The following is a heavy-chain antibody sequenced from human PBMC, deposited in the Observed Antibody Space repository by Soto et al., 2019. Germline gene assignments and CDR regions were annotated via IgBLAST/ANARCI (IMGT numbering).Heavy chain of an antibody. Sequence: GGSLRLSCSASGFTFSSSAMSWVRQAPGKGLEWVSAISGSGGSTYYADSVKGRFTISRDNSKNTLYLQMNSLRAEDTAVYYCAKGAACPDYFDYWGQGTLVTVSS. CDR3: AKGAACPDYFDY. CDR2: ISGSGGST. V-gene: IGHV3-23*01. D-gene: IGHD6-6*01. J-gene: IGHJ4*02. CDR1: GFTFSSSA.